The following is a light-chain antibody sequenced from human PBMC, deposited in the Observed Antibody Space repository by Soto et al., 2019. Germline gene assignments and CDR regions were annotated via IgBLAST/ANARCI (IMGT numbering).Light chain of an antibody. CDR2: GAS. CDR3: QQYGSSGT. V-gene: IGKV3-20*01. CDR1: QSVSNNY. J-gene: IGKJ1*01. Sequence: EIRLTQSPGTLSLSPGERATLSCRASQSVSNNYLAWYQQKPDQAPRLLIYGASNRATGIPDRFSGSGSGTNFTLTISRLEPEDVAVYYCQQYGSSGTFGQGTKVDIK.